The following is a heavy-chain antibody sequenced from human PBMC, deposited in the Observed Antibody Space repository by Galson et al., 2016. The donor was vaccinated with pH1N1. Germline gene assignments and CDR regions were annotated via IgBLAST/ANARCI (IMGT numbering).Heavy chain of an antibody. J-gene: IGHJ4*02. CDR1: GFTFDYFS. V-gene: IGHV3-43*01. CDR2: ISRVGVT. CDR3: AKEKFGSKWSTFDN. Sequence: LRLSCAASGFTFDYFSLHWVRQAPGKGLEWVSLISRVGVTFYADSVRGRFTISRDNNRNSLSLQMDGLTSEDTAFYYCAKEKFGSKWSTFDNWGQGTLATVSS. D-gene: IGHD2-15*01.